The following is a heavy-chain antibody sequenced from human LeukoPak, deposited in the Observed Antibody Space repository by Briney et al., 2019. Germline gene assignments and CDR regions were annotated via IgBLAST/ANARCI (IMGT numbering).Heavy chain of an antibody. J-gene: IGHJ4*02. Sequence: PGGSLRLSCAASGFAFSNYWMHWVRQVPGKGRVWVSRITRDGGYANYADSVKGRFAISRDNAKNSLYLQMNSLRAEDTALYYCAREVSEGFDFWGQGTLVTVSS. D-gene: IGHD3-22*01. CDR2: ITRDGGYA. CDR1: GFAFSNYW. CDR3: AREVSEGFDF. V-gene: IGHV3-74*01.